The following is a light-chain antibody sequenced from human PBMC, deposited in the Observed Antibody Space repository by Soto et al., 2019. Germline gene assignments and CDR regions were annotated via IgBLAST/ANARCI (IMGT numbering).Light chain of an antibody. CDR3: QQYGNSPYT. J-gene: IGKJ2*01. CDR2: GAS. V-gene: IGKV3-20*01. CDR1: QSVSSSY. Sequence: EIVLTQSPGTLSLSPGERATLSCRASQSVSSSYIVWYQQKPGQTPKLLIYGASSRATGIPDRFSGSGSGTDFTLTISRVEPEDFAVYYCQQYGNSPYTFGQGTKLAIK.